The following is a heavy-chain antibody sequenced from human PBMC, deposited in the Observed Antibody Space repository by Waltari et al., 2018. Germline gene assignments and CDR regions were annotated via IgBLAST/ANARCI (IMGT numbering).Heavy chain of an antibody. CDR2: MSYSGAT. CDR3: ATYIGASVGTAAFDV. CDR1: GVSITSNRPY. J-gene: IGHJ3*01. Sequence: QLQLQESGPGLVKPSETLSLTCSVSGVSITSNRPYWGWIRQPPGQGLEWIGTMSYSGATYSSPSLQSRVTISRDTSKNLLSLKLGSVTAADTAVYYCATYIGASVGTAAFDVWGLGTMVTVSS. V-gene: IGHV4-39*01. D-gene: IGHD5-12*01.